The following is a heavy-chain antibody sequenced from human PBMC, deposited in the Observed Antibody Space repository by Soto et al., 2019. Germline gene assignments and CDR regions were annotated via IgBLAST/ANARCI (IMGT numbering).Heavy chain of an antibody. CDR1: GFTFSSYW. V-gene: IGHV3-7*05. Sequence: GGSLRLSCAASGFTFSSYWMSWVRQAPGKGLEWVANIKQDGSEKYYVDSVKGRFTISRDNAKNSLYLQMNSLRAEDTAVYYCARCSGVRYFDWLLSWGQGTLVTVSS. CDR2: IKQDGSEK. J-gene: IGHJ5*02. D-gene: IGHD3-9*01. CDR3: ARCSGVRYFDWLLS.